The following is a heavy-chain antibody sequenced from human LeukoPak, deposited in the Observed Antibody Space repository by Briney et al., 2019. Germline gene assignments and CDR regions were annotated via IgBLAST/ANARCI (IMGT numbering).Heavy chain of an antibody. J-gene: IGHJ4*02. D-gene: IGHD3-22*01. CDR3: ARAPYSSGYYSLFDY. CDR1: GGTFIRYA. V-gene: IGHV1-69*05. Sequence: GASVKVSCKATGGTFIRYAISWVRQAPGKGGEWMGRINHIFCSANYAQKFQGRVTITTYESTSTAYMELSSLRSEDTAVYYCARAPYSSGYYSLFDYWGQGTLVTVSS. CDR2: INHIFCSA.